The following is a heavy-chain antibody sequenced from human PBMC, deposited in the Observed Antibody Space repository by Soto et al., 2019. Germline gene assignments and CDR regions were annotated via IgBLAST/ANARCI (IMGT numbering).Heavy chain of an antibody. D-gene: IGHD1-26*01. CDR1: GFTFSSYA. V-gene: IGHV3-73*01. J-gene: IGHJ6*02. CDR3: TRHRELYYYYYGMDV. Sequence: LRLSCAASGFTFSSYAMSWVRQASGKGLEWVGRIRSKANSYATAYAASVKGRFTTSRDDSKNTAYLQMNSLKTEDTAVYYCTRHRELYYYYYGMDVWGQGTTVTVSS. CDR2: IRSKANSYAT.